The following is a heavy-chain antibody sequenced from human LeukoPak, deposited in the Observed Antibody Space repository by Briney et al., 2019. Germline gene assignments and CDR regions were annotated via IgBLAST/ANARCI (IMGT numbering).Heavy chain of an antibody. CDR2: IITYNGNT. J-gene: IGHJ6*03. CDR1: GYTFTSYG. D-gene: IGHD4-17*01. CDR3: AKTTVTSEEYFYYYMDV. Sequence: PVGSLKVSCTASGYTFTSYGLSWVRQAPGQGLEWVGSIITYNGNTYYSQTLKGRVTMSTDTSTSTAYMELRSLRSDDTAVYYCAKTTVTSEEYFYYYMDVWGKGTTGTVS. V-gene: IGHV1-18*01.